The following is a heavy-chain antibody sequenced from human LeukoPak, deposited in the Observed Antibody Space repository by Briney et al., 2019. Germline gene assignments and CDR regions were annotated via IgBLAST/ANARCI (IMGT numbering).Heavy chain of an antibody. V-gene: IGHV3-30*18. CDR3: AKDRDHFWGGYYFDY. J-gene: IGHJ4*02. CDR1: GFTFSSYG. CDR2: IAYDGSNK. Sequence: GGSLRLSCAASGFTFSSYGMPWVRQAPGKGLEWVAVIAYDGSNKYYADSVRGRFTISRDNSKNTLYLQMHSMSAEATDVYNCAKDRDHFWGGYYFDYWGQGTLVTVSS. D-gene: IGHD3-3*02.